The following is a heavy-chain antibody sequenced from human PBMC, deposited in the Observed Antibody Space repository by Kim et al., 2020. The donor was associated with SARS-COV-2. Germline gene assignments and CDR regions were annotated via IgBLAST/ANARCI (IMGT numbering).Heavy chain of an antibody. V-gene: IGHV3-9*01. D-gene: IGHD3-10*01. CDR2: ITKDNGII. J-gene: IGHJ4*02. Sequence: GGSLRLSCVGSGFTFGDYTMLWVRQAPGKGLEWVSGITKDNGIIGYVDSVRGRFTISRDNGANSLYLQMDSLRPEDTALYYCAKGGGSGTYSGDYWGQAT. CDR1: GFTFGDYT. CDR3: AKGGGSGTYSGDY.